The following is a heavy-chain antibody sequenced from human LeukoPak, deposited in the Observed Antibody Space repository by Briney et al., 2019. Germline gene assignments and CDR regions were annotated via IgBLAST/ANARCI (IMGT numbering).Heavy chain of an antibody. J-gene: IGHJ4*02. CDR2: IYYSGST. V-gene: IGHV4-39*01. Sequence: SETLSLTCTASGGSISSSSYDWGWIRQPPGKGLEWIGRIYYSGSTYYNPSLKSRVTISVDTSKNQFSLKLSFVTAADTAVYYCASGPTVTTIDYWGQGTLVTVSS. CDR3: ASGPTVTTIDY. D-gene: IGHD4-11*01. CDR1: GGSISSSSYD.